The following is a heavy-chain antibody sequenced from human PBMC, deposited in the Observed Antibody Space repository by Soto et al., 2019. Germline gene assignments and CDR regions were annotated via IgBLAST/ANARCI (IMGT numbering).Heavy chain of an antibody. V-gene: IGHV4-34*01. CDR2: INHSGST. D-gene: IGHD2-2*01. J-gene: IGHJ6*03. CDR1: GGSFSGYY. Sequence: SETLSLTCAVYGGSFSGYYWSWIRQPPGKGLEWIGEINHSGSTNYNPSLKSRVTISVDTSKNQFSLKLSSVTAADTAVYYCARYCSSTSNYYYYYMDVWGKGTTVTVSS. CDR3: ARYCSSTSNYYYYYMDV.